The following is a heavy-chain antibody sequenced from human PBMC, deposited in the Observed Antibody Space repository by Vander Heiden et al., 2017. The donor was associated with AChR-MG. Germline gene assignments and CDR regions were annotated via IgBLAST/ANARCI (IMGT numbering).Heavy chain of an antibody. Sequence: EVQLVQSGAEVKKPGESLKISCKGSGYSFTSYWIGWVRQMPGKGLEWMGIIYPGDSDTRYSPSFQGQVTISADKSISTAYLQWSSLKASDTAMYYCARHHYYDSSGYYAADYYYYGMDVWGQGTTVTVSS. D-gene: IGHD3-22*01. J-gene: IGHJ6*02. CDR1: GYSFTSYW. CDR2: IYPGDSDT. CDR3: ARHHYYDSSGYYAADYYYYGMDV. V-gene: IGHV5-51*01.